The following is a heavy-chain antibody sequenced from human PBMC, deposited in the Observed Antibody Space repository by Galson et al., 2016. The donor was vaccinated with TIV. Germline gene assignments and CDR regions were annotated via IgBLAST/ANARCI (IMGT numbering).Heavy chain of an antibody. J-gene: IGHJ4*02. V-gene: IGHV1-2*02. D-gene: IGHD3-22*01. CDR2: INPDSGDT. CDR1: GYTFTAYY. CDR3: ARIYYFDSRGYYLSQTTNYCDF. Sequence: SVQVSCKASGYTFTAYYLHWLRQAPGQGLEWMGWINPDSGDTEYAQNFQARVTLTRGTSIGTAYLDRSGLKSDDTALYFCARIYYFDSRGYYLSQTTNYCDFWGQGTLVTVSS.